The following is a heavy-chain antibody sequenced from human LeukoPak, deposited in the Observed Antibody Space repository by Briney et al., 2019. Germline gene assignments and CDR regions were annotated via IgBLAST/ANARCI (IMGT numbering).Heavy chain of an antibody. CDR2: INSDGGTS. D-gene: IGHD2-15*01. J-gene: IGHJ4*03. Sequence: GGSLRLSCRASGFTSMSYWMHSVRQAPGRGVVWVSRINSDGGTSSYADSVKGRFTISRDNAKNTLYLQMNSLRAEDTAVYYCARDRGSNDPIDYWGQGTLVTVSS. CDR3: ARDRGSNDPIDY. CDR1: GFTSMSYW. V-gene: IGHV3-74*01.